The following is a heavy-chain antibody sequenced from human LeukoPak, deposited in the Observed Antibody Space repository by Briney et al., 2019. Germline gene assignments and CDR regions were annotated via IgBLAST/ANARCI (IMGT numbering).Heavy chain of an antibody. CDR2: ISWNSGSI. D-gene: IGHD3-3*01. Sequence: GGSLRLSCAASGFTFDDYAMHWVRQAPGKGLEWVSGISWNSGSIGYADSVKGRFTISRDNAKNSLYLQMNSLRAEDTALYYCAKDRSILEWLFYFDYWDQGTLVTVSS. CDR1: GFTFDDYA. J-gene: IGHJ4*02. V-gene: IGHV3-9*01. CDR3: AKDRSILEWLFYFDY.